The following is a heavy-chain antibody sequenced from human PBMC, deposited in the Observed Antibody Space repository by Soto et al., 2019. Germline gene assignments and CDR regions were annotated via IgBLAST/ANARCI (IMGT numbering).Heavy chain of an antibody. CDR3: AKDRWVGARSPDYYYGMDV. J-gene: IGHJ6*02. Sequence: PGGSLRLSCEGTGVNFEDRVMEWVRLAPGKGLAWLAGISWNSGSIGYAVSVKGRFTISRDNAKKSLYLQMNSLRAEDTAWYYCAKDRWVGARSPDYYYGMDVWGQGTTVTVSS. CDR2: ISWNSGSI. D-gene: IGHD3-10*01. V-gene: IGHV3-9*01. CDR1: GVNFEDRV.